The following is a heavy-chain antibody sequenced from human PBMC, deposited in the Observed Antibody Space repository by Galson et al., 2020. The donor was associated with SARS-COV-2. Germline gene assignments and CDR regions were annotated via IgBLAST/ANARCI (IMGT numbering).Heavy chain of an antibody. CDR3: ARPSSCDFWGPQGWFDP. V-gene: IGHV5-51*01. Sequence: HGESLKISCKGSGYSFTSYWIGWVRQMPGKGLEWMGNIYPGDSDTRYSPSFQGQVTISADKSISTAYLQWSSLKASDTAMYYCARPSSCDFWGPQGWFDPWGQGTLVTVSS. CDR1: GYSFTSYW. J-gene: IGHJ5*02. CDR2: IYPGDSDT. D-gene: IGHD3-3*01.